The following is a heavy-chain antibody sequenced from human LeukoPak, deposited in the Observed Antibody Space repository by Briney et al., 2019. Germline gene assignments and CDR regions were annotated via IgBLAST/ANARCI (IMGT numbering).Heavy chain of an antibody. CDR3: ARVLGAEGELLGAYDY. V-gene: IGHV3-74*01. Sequence: GGSLRLSCAASRFTFDDYAMHWVRQAPGKGLVWVSRINSDGSSTGYAESVKGRFTISRDNAKNTLYLQMNSLRAEDTAGYYCARVLGAEGELLGAYDYWGQGTLVTVSS. CDR1: RFTFDDYA. CDR2: INSDGSST. D-gene: IGHD3-10*01. J-gene: IGHJ4*02.